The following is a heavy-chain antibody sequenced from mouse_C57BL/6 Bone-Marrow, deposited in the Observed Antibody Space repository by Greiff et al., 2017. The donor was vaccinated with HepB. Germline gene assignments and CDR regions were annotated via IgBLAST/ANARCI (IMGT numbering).Heavy chain of an antibody. J-gene: IGHJ4*01. CDR2: IHPNSGST. V-gene: IGHV1-64*01. CDR1: GYTFTSYW. CDR3: ARRDYYGSSYDDMDY. D-gene: IGHD1-1*01. Sequence: VQLQQPGAELVKPGASVKLSCKASGYTFTSYWMHWVKQRPGQGLEWIGMIHPNSGSTNYNEKFKSKATLTVDKSSSTAYMQLSSLTSEDSAVYYCARRDYYGSSYDDMDYWGQGTSVTVSS.